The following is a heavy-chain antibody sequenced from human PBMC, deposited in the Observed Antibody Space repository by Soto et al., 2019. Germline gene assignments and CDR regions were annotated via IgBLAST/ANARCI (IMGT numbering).Heavy chain of an antibody. CDR1: GGSFSGYY. CDR2: INHSGSP. D-gene: IGHD1-1*01. J-gene: IGHJ5*02. Sequence: SETLSLTCAVYGGSFSGYYWSWLRQPPGKGLEWIGEINHSGSPNYNPSLKSRVTISVDTSKNQFSLKMTSVTAADTAVYYCATANWSHHYFDPWGQGTLVTVS. V-gene: IGHV4-34*01. CDR3: ATANWSHHYFDP.